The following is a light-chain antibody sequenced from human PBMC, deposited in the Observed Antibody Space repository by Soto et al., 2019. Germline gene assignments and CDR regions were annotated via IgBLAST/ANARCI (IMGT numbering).Light chain of an antibody. CDR1: QSISSE. CDR2: GAS. CDR3: QQGHNWPLT. V-gene: IGKV3-15*01. J-gene: IGKJ2*01. Sequence: EIVMTQSPATLSVSPGERATLSCRASQSISSELAWYQQKPGQPPRLLIYGASTRATRVPARFTGSGSGSDFTLTISGLQSEDFAVYYCQQGHNWPLTFGQGTRLEI.